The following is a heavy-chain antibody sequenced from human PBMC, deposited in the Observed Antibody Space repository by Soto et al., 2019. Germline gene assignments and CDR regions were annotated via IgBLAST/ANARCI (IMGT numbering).Heavy chain of an antibody. D-gene: IGHD1-26*01. CDR3: AKRAWGYFYFDY. CDR1: GLTFTSYF. Sequence: GGSLRLSCAPAGLTFTSYFMSWVRQAPGKGLEWVSVISGSGGSTYYADSVKGRFTISRDNSKNTLYLQMNSLRAEDTAVYYCAKRAWGYFYFDYWGQGT. CDR2: ISGSGGST. V-gene: IGHV3-23*01. J-gene: IGHJ4*02.